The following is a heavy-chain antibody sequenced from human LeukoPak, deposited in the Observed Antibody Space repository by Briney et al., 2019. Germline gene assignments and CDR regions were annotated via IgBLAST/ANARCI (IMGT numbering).Heavy chain of an antibody. D-gene: IGHD6-6*01. J-gene: IGHJ4*02. Sequence: GGSLRLSCVASGFTFSVHEMNWVRQAPGKGLEWLSYISDSGRTIYYADSVDGRFTISRDNAKNSLFLQMNSLRVEDTAVYFCARGSHYFDFWGQGTTVTVSS. CDR3: ARGSHYFDF. CDR1: GFTFSVHE. CDR2: ISDSGRTI. V-gene: IGHV3-48*03.